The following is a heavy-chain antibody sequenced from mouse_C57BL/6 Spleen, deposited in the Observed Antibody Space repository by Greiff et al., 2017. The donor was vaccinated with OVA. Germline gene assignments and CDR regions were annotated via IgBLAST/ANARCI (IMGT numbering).Heavy chain of an antibody. Sequence: QVQLQQSGAELVKPGASVKMSCKASGFTFTTYPIEWMKQNHGKSLEWIGNFHPYNDDTKYNEKFKGKATLTVEKSSSTVYLELSRLTSDDSAVYYCARRGTYYGSSYDYFDYWGQGTTLTVSS. V-gene: IGHV1-47*01. CDR1: GFTFTTYP. J-gene: IGHJ2*01. D-gene: IGHD1-1*01. CDR3: ARRGTYYGSSYDYFDY. CDR2: FHPYNDDT.